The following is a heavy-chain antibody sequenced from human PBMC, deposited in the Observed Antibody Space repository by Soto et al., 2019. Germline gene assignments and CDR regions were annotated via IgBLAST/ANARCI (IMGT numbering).Heavy chain of an antibody. Sequence: ASVKVSCKASGGTFSSYAISWVRQAPGQGLEWMGGIIPIFGTANYAQKFQGRVTITADKSTSTAYMELSSLRSEDTAVYYCAREYGGEAARARGLGYWGQGTLVTV. V-gene: IGHV1-69*06. D-gene: IGHD6-6*01. CDR1: GGTFSSYA. J-gene: IGHJ4*02. CDR3: AREYGGEAARARGLGY. CDR2: IIPIFGTA.